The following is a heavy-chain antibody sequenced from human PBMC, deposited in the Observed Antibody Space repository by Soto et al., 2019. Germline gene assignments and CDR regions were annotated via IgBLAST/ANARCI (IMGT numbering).Heavy chain of an antibody. J-gene: IGHJ4*02. V-gene: IGHV3-11*01. CDR2: ISGDGSTI. D-gene: IGHD6-13*01. Sequence: SLRLSCAAAGFSFSDYYMTWIRQAPGKGLEWVSYISGDGSTIHYSDSVKGRFITSRDNAKNSLYLQMNSLSAGDTAVFYCARLGSIVAAGTYDYWGQGTLVTVSS. CDR3: ARLGSIVAAGTYDY. CDR1: GFSFSDYY.